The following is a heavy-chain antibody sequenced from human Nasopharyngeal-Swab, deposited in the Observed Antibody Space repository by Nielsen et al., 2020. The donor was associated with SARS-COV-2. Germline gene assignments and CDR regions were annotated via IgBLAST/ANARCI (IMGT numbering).Heavy chain of an antibody. CDR1: GYTFTGYY. CDR2: ISVYNGDT. Sequence: ASVKVSCKASGYTFTGYYIHWVRQAPGQGLEWMGWISVYNGDTNYAQKFQGRVTMTIDTSTSTAYMELRSLRPDDTAVYFCAREIFSGYCSGTRCYGVIYYGMDVWGQGTTVTVSS. V-gene: IGHV1-18*01. D-gene: IGHD2-15*01. J-gene: IGHJ6*02. CDR3: AREIFSGYCSGTRCYGVIYYGMDV.